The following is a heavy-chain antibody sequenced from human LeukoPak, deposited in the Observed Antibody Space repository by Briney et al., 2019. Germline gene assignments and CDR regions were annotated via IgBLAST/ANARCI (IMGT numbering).Heavy chain of an antibody. J-gene: IGHJ5*02. CDR1: GHTFTSYG. CDR2: ISAYNGNT. D-gene: IGHD3-9*01. V-gene: IGHV1-18*04. CDR3: ARVFPEYYDILTPWVRKNWFDP. Sequence: ASVKVSCKASGHTFTSYGISWVRQAPGQGLEWMGWISAYNGNTNYAQKLQGRVTMTTDTSTSTAYMELRSLRSDDTAVYYCARVFPEYYDILTPWVRKNWFDPWGQGTLVTVSS.